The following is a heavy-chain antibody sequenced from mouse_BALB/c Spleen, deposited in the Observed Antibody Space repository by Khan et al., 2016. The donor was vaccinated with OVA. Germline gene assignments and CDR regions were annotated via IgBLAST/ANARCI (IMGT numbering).Heavy chain of an antibody. V-gene: IGHV14-3*02. CDR1: GFNIKDTH. Sequence: VQLQQSGAELVTPGASVKLSCTASGFNIKDTHMHWVKQRPEQGLEWIGRIDPANDNSKYDPRFQGKATITADTSSNTAYLHLSSLTSEDTAVYYSDHAGTRDYFDYWGQGTTLTVSS. J-gene: IGHJ2*01. D-gene: IGHD4-1*01. CDR3: DHAGTRDYFDY. CDR2: IDPANDNS.